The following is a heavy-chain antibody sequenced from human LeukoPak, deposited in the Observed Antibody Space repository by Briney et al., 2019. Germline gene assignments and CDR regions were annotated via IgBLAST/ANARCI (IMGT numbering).Heavy chain of an antibody. V-gene: IGHV3-48*03. J-gene: IGHJ4*02. D-gene: IGHD4/OR15-4a*01. CDR3: ATTAYYPYYYFDH. CDR2: ITATGSVV. CDR1: GFNLRSRD. Sequence: GGSLRLSCAASGFNLRSRDLNWVRQAPGKGLEWISYITATGSVVHYADSVKGRFSALRDNTKNSLYLRMDSLRFEDTGLYYCATTAYYPYYYFDHWGRGDLVTVSP.